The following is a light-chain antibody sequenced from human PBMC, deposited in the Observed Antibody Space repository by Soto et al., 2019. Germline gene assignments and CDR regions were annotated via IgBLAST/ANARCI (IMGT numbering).Light chain of an antibody. V-gene: IGLV2-14*03. Sequence: QSALTQPASVSGSLGQSITIPCSGSRTDIGTYDYVSWFQQHPGKAPKLLIYDVSSRPSGIPHRFSGSKFANTAALIISGLQADDEAEYHCSSHSSGATSIRFGGGTKLTVL. CDR2: DVS. CDR1: RTDIGTYDY. CDR3: SSHSSGATSIR. J-gene: IGLJ2*01.